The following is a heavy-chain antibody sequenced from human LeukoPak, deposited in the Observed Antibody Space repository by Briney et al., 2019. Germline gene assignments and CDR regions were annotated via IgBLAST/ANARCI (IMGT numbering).Heavy chain of an antibody. CDR1: GGSFSGYY. J-gene: IGHJ4*02. CDR2: INHSGST. D-gene: IGHD3-22*01. CDR3: ALNPNSSGYYYGFDY. Sequence: SETLPLTCAVYGGSFSGYYWSWIRQPPGKGLEWIGEINHSGSTNYNPSLKSRVTISVDTSKNQFSLKLSSVTAADTAVYYCALNPNSSGYYYGFDYWGQGTLVTVSS. V-gene: IGHV4-34*01.